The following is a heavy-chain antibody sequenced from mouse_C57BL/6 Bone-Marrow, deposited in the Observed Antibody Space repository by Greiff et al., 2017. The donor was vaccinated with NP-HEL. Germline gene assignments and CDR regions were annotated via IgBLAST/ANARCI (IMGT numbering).Heavy chain of an antibody. Sequence: EVQVVESGAELVRPGASVKLSCTASGFNIKDDYMHWVKQRPEQGLEWIGWIDPENGDTEYASKFQGKATITADTSSNTAYLQLSSLTSEDTAVYYCTTSITTVVGGYFDYWGQGTTLTVSS. CDR1: GFNIKDDY. V-gene: IGHV14-4*01. CDR2: IDPENGDT. D-gene: IGHD1-1*01. J-gene: IGHJ2*01. CDR3: TTSITTVVGGYFDY.